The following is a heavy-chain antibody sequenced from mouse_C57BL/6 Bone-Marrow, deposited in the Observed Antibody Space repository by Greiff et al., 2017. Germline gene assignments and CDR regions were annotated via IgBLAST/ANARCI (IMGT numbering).Heavy chain of an antibody. CDR3: ARAHYYGSSYYDY. CDR2: ISYDGST. Sequence: ESGPGLVKPSQSLSLTCSVTGYSITSGYYWNWIRQFPGNKLEWMGYISYDGSTNYNPSLKNRISITRDTSKNQFFLKLNSVTTEDTATYYCARAHYYGSSYYDYWGQGTTLTVSS. V-gene: IGHV3-6*01. CDR1: GYSITSGYY. J-gene: IGHJ2*01. D-gene: IGHD1-1*01.